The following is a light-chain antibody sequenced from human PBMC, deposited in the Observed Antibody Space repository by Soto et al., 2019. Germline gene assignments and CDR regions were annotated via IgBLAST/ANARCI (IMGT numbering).Light chain of an antibody. Sequence: QAVLTQPASVSGSPGQSITISCTGTSSDVGGYNYVSWYQQHPGKAPKLIIYEVSNRPSGVSNRFSGSKSGNTASLTVSGLQAEDEADYYCAAWDDSLNGVVFGGGTKVTVL. CDR2: EVS. CDR1: SSDVGGYNY. V-gene: IGLV2-14*01. CDR3: AAWDDSLNGVV. J-gene: IGLJ2*01.